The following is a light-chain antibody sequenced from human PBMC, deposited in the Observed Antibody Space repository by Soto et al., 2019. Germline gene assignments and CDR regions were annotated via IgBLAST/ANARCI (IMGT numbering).Light chain of an antibody. Sequence: DIQLTQSPSFLSASVGDRVTITCRASQGINDYLAWYQQKPGKAPKLLIYAASTLQSEVPSRFSGSASGTEFTLPISSLQPQDFATYYCQQFNTYPLTFGVATKVEVK. CDR3: QQFNTYPLT. V-gene: IGKV1-9*01. CDR2: AAS. J-gene: IGKJ4*01. CDR1: QGINDY.